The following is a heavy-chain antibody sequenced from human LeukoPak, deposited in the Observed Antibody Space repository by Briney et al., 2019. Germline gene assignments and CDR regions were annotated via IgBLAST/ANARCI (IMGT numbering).Heavy chain of an antibody. V-gene: IGHV3-48*03. CDR1: GFTFTNYW. CDR2: ISTSGSTV. Sequence: GESLRLSCAASGFTFTNYWMTWVRQAPGMGLEWVSYISTSGSTVYYADSVKGRFTISRDNAKNSLYLQVNSLRAEDTAVYYCARDRGGAYGMDVWGQGTTVTVSS. CDR3: ARDRGGAYGMDV. D-gene: IGHD3-16*01. J-gene: IGHJ6*02.